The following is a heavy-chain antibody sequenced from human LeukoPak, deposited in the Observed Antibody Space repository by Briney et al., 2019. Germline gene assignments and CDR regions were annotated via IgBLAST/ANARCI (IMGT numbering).Heavy chain of an antibody. D-gene: IGHD3-22*01. Sequence: PSETLSLTCTVSGGSISSSSYYWGWIRQPPGKGLEWIGYIYYSGSTNYNPSLKSRVTISVDTSKNQFSLKLSSVTAADTAVYYCARVAYYYDSSGYYPAAGCAFDIWGQGTMVTVSS. CDR1: GGSISSSSYY. CDR3: ARVAYYYDSSGYYPAAGCAFDI. V-gene: IGHV4-61*05. J-gene: IGHJ3*02. CDR2: IYYSGST.